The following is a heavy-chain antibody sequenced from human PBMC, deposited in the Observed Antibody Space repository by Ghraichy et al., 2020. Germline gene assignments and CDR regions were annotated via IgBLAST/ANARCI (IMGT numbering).Heavy chain of an antibody. CDR2: IHHSGST. CDR1: DYSISSGHY. J-gene: IGHJ4*02. Sequence: SETLSLTCAVSDYSISSGHYWGWIRQPPGKGLEGIGSIHHSGSTYYNPSLKSRVTISVDMSKNQFSLKLSSVTAADTAVYYCARVSLGWGVGPSVPYYFDYWGQGTLVTVSS. CDR3: ARVSLGWGVGPSVPYYFDY. V-gene: IGHV4-38-2*01. D-gene: IGHD2-21*01.